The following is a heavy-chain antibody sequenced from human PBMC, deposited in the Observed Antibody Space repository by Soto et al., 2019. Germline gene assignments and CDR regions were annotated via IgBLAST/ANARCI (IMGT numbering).Heavy chain of an antibody. Sequence: GGSLRLSCAASGFTFSTYTMNWVRQAPGKGLEWVSSISSGSSYIDYAASVKGRFTISRDNAQNSLYLQMNNLRADDTAVYYCARGAYYDSSGYRWFDPWGQGTVVTVSS. CDR1: GFTFSTYT. CDR3: ARGAYYDSSGYRWFDP. D-gene: IGHD3-22*01. CDR2: ISSGSSYI. J-gene: IGHJ5*02. V-gene: IGHV3-21*01.